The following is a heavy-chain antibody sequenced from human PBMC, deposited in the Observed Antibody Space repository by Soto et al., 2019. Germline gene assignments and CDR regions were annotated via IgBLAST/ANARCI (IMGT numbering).Heavy chain of an antibody. CDR2: IYHSGST. CDR1: GGSISSGGYS. CDR3: ARGITTVTTYDY. V-gene: IGHV4-30-2*01. D-gene: IGHD4-4*01. J-gene: IGHJ4*02. Sequence: SETLSLTCAVYGGSISSGGYSWSWIRQPPGKGLEWIGYIYHSGSTYYNPSLKSRVTISVDRSKNQFSLNLSSVTAADTAVYYCARGITTVTTYDYWGQGTLVTVSS.